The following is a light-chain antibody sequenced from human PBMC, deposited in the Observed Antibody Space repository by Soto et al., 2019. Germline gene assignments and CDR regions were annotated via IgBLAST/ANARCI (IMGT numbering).Light chain of an antibody. CDR3: CSPAGGMTWV. V-gene: IGLV2-23*02. Sequence: QPVLTQPASVSGSPGQSITISCTGTSNSLGSYHLVSWYQQHPGKAPKFIIYEVSERPAGVPSRFSGSKSGNTASLTISGLQPEDEADYYCCSPAGGMTWVFGGGTKLTVL. J-gene: IGLJ3*02. CDR1: SNSLGSYHL. CDR2: EVS.